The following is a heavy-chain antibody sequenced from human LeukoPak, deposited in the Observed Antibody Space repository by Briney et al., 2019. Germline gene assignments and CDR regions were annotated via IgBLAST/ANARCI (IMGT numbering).Heavy chain of an antibody. V-gene: IGHV4-4*07. CDR3: AREGGFYRPLDY. J-gene: IGHJ4*02. CDR1: GGSISSYS. D-gene: IGHD3-3*01. CDR2: IYPRESP. Sequence: SETLSLTCTVSGGSISSYSWSWMRQPAGKGLEWIGRIYPRESPNYNPSLKSRLIMSVDLPENHISLKLTSVTAADTAVYYCAREGGFYRPLDYSGQGTLVTVSS.